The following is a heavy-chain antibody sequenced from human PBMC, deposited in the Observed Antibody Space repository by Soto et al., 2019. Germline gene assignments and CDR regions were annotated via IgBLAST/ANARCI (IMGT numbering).Heavy chain of an antibody. V-gene: IGHV4-31*01. CDR3: ARGRNFHFDSSYNWFDP. D-gene: IGHD3-22*01. Sequence: LSLTCTVSGGSISSGWFFWTWIRQHPERGLEWIGYIYSSASTSYNPSLRSPAIISLDTSKNQFSLRLSSVTGADTAVYYCARGRNFHFDSSYNWFDPWGQGTLVTVSS. J-gene: IGHJ5*02. CDR1: GGSISSGWFF. CDR2: IYSSAST.